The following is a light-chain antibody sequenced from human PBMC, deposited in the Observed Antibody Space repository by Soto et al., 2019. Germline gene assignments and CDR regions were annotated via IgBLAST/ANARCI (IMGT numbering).Light chain of an antibody. CDR3: QQFNSYPLT. CDR1: QGISSA. CDR2: DAS. V-gene: IGKV1-13*02. Sequence: AIQLTQSPSSLSSSVGDRVTITCRASQGISSALAWYQQKPGKAPKLLIYDASSLESGVPSRFSGSGSGTDFTLTISSLQPEDVATYYCQQFNSYPLTFGQGTRLEIK. J-gene: IGKJ5*01.